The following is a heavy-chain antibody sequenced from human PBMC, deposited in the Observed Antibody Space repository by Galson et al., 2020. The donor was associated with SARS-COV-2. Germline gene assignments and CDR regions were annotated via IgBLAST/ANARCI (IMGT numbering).Heavy chain of an antibody. V-gene: IGHV2-26*01. J-gene: IGHJ6*03. CDR1: GFSLSNARMG. CDR3: ARIPAFYYYYMDV. Sequence: KPTETLTLTCTVSGFSLSNARMGVSWIRQPPGKALEWLAHIFSNDEKSYSTSLKSRLTISKDTSKSQVVLTMTNMDPVDTATYYCARIPAFYYYYMDVWGKGTTVTVSS. CDR2: IFSNDEK.